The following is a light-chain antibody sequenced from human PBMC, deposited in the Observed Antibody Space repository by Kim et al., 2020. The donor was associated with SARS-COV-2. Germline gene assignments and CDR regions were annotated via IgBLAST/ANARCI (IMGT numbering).Light chain of an antibody. CDR3: QVWDSSTGVV. Sequence: VALGQTAMITCGGNNIGSKNVHWYQQKPGQAPVLVIYRDSNRPSGIPERFSGSNSGNTATLTISRAQAGDEADYYCQVWDSSTGVVFGGGTQLTVL. J-gene: IGLJ2*01. CDR1: NIGSKN. CDR2: RDS. V-gene: IGLV3-9*01.